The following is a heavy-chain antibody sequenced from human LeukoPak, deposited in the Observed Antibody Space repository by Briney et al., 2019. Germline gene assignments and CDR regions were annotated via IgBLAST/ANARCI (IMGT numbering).Heavy chain of an antibody. D-gene: IGHD2-2*01. Sequence: PSETLSLTCSVSGGSISSSAYYWGWIRQPPGQGLEWIGSIYYSGNTYYNPSLKSPVTISIDTSKNQFSLKLSSVTAADTAVYYCARRTVVVPAAMFMWFDPWGQGTLVTVSS. V-gene: IGHV4-39*07. CDR3: ARRTVVVPAAMFMWFDP. CDR2: IYYSGNT. CDR1: GGSISSSAYY. J-gene: IGHJ5*02.